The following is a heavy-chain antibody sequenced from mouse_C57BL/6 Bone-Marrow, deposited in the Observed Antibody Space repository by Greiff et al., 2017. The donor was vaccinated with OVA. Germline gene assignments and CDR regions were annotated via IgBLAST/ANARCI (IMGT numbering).Heavy chain of an antibody. CDR2: ISSGGSYT. V-gene: IGHV5-6*01. CDR3: ARLMAMDY. D-gene: IGHD2-3*01. J-gene: IGHJ4*01. Sequence: EVMLVESGGDLVKPGGSLKLSCAASGFTFSSYGMSWVRQTPDKRLEWVATISSGGSYTYYPDSVKGRFTISRDNAKNTLYLQMSSLKSEDTAMYYCARLMAMDYWGQGTSVTVSS. CDR1: GFTFSSYG.